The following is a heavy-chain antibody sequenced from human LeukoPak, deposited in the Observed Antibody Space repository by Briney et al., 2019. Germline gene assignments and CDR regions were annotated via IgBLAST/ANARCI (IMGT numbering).Heavy chain of an antibody. D-gene: IGHD1-26*01. CDR1: GGTFSSYA. Sequence: SVKISCKASGGTFSSYAISWVRQAPGQGLEWMGGIIPIFGTANYAQKFQGRVTITADESTSTAYLQWSSLKASDTAMYYCARPVSGSYYSPSHFDYWGQGTLVTVSS. J-gene: IGHJ4*02. CDR3: ARPVSGSYYSPSHFDY. V-gene: IGHV1-69*01. CDR2: IIPIFGTA.